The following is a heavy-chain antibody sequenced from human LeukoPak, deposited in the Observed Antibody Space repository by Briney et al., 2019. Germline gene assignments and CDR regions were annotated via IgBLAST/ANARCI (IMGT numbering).Heavy chain of an antibody. Sequence: GASVKVSCXASGYTFTSYYMHWVRQAPGQGLEWMGIINPSGGSTSYAQKFQGRVTMTRDTSTSTVYMELSSLRSEDTAVYYCARDRREGYSYVRAFRINWFDPWGQGTLVTVSS. CDR2: INPSGGST. CDR3: ARDRREGYSYVRAFRINWFDP. J-gene: IGHJ5*02. CDR1: GYTFTSYY. V-gene: IGHV1-46*03. D-gene: IGHD5-18*01.